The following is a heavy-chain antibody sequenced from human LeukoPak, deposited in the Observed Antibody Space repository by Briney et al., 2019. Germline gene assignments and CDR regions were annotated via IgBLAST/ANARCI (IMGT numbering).Heavy chain of an antibody. J-gene: IGHJ4*02. CDR2: ISAYNGNT. Sequence: ASVKVSCKASGGTFSSYAISWVRQAPGQGLEWMGWISAYNGNTNYAQKLQGRVTMTTDTSTSTACMELRSLRSDDTAVYYCARVKGSGSYGPYWGQGTLVTVSS. CDR1: GGTFSSYA. V-gene: IGHV1-18*01. D-gene: IGHD3-10*01. CDR3: ARVKGSGSYGPY.